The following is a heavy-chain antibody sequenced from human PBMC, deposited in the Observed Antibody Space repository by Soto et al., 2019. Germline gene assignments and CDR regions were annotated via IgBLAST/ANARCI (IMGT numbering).Heavy chain of an antibody. CDR1: GGSISSYY. CDR3: ARVGEGYNYYFDY. J-gene: IGHJ4*02. D-gene: IGHD5-12*01. V-gene: IGHV4-4*07. Sequence: QVQLQESGPGLVKPSETLSLTCTVSGGSISSYYWVWIRQSAGMGLEWIGRIYSSGTTNYSPSLRSRVTMSVDTSKNQFSLKLSSVTAADTAVYYCARVGEGYNYYFDYWGQGTLVTVSS. CDR2: IYSSGTT.